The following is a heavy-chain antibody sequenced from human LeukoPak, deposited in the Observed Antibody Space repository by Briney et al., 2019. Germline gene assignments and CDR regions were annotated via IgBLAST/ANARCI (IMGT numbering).Heavy chain of an antibody. D-gene: IGHD1-7*01. CDR1: VGSISNSY. V-gene: IGHV4-59*01. CDR2: IYYTGSP. Sequence: PSETLSLTCTVPVGSISNSYWSSIRQPPGKGLEWMGYIYYTGSPNYNPSLKSRVTMSVDTSKNQFSLKLSSVTAADTAVYYCARMVFNWNYVIDYWGQGTLVTVSS. CDR3: ARMVFNWNYVIDY. J-gene: IGHJ4*02.